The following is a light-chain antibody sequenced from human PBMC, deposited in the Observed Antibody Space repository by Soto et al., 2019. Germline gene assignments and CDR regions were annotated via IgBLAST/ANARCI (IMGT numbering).Light chain of an antibody. J-gene: IGLJ1*01. CDR1: SSDVGGYNL. V-gene: IGLV2-23*01. CDR2: EGS. CDR3: CSYAGSSTAYV. Sequence: QSALTQPASVSGSPGQSITISCTGTSSDVGGYNLVSWYQQHPGKAPKLMIYEGSKRPSGVSNRFSGSKSGHTASLTISGLQAEYESDYYCCSYAGSSTAYVFGTGTKLTVL.